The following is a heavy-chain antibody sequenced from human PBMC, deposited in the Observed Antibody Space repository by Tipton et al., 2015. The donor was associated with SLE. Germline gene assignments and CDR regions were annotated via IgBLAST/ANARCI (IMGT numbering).Heavy chain of an antibody. D-gene: IGHD5-24*01. J-gene: IGHJ4*02. CDR2: ITWDGAIT. CDR1: GFTFSSYS. Sequence: SLRLSCAASGFTFSSYSMHWVRQAPGKGLEWVALITWDGAITYFADSVKGRFTISRDNSKNSLYLQMNSVRTDDSALYYCAKGRGRWLQFHLDYWGQGTLVTVSS. CDR3: AKGRGRWLQFHLDY. V-gene: IGHV3-43*01.